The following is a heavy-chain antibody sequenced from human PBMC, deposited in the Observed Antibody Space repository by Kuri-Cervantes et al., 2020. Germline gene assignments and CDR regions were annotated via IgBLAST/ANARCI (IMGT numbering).Heavy chain of an antibody. V-gene: IGHV2-5*02. Sequence: SGPTLVKPTQTLTLTCTFSGFPLSTSGVGVGWIRQPPGEALEWLALIYWDDDKRYSPSLKSRLTITKDTSKNQVVLTMTNMDPVDTATYYCAHSGAPVVTFDYWGQGTLVTVSS. D-gene: IGHD3-22*01. CDR2: IYWDDDK. J-gene: IGHJ4*02. CDR1: GFPLSTSGVG. CDR3: AHSGAPVVTFDY.